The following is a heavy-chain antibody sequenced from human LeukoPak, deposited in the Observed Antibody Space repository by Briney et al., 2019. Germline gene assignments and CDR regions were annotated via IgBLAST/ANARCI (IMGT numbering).Heavy chain of an antibody. CDR3: ARENSGSYREFDY. CDR2: IYLSGST. CDR1: GGSISSYY. V-gene: IGHV4-4*07. Sequence: SETLSLTCTVSGGSISSYYWTWIRQPAGKGLEWIGRIYLSGSTNHNPSLKSRVTMSVDTSKNQFSLKLSSVTAADTAVYYCARENSGSYREFDYWGQGTLVTVSS. D-gene: IGHD1-26*01. J-gene: IGHJ4*02.